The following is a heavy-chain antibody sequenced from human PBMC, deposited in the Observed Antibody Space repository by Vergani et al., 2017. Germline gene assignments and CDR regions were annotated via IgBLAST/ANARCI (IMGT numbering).Heavy chain of an antibody. D-gene: IGHD3-10*01. CDR1: GGSMSGYY. J-gene: IGHJ5*02. CDR3: GRVADFYGLGSRLLDL. Sequence: QVRLQESGPGLVKPSETLSLTCSVSGGSMSGYYWSWIRQPPGKELEWIGYMYHSGSTKYNPSLETRVTISGDTSENQFSLKLNSVTAADTAVYYCGRVADFYGLGSRLLDLWGQGILVTVSS. CDR2: MYHSGST. V-gene: IGHV4-59*01.